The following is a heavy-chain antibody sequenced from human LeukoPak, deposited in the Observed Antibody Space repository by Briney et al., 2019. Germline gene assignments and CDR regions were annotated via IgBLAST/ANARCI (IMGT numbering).Heavy chain of an antibody. Sequence: SETLSLTCTVSGDSLSSSTSYWAWIRHPPGKGLGWIGSIYYGGSTYYNPTLKTRVAISVDTTKNQFSLKLNSVTAADRAVYYCARRAYSTFDIWGQGTLVTVSS. J-gene: IGHJ3*02. V-gene: IGHV4-39*01. CDR3: ARRAYSTFDI. CDR2: IYYGGST. D-gene: IGHD6-13*01. CDR1: GDSLSSSTSY.